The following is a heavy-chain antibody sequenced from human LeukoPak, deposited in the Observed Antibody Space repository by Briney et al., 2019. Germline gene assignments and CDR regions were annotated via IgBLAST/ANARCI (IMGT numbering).Heavy chain of an antibody. CDR3: VKDAQRGFDYSNSLEN. Sequence: PGRSLRLSCAASGFTYSHYGMHWVRQAPGKGLEWVAVIWSDATEKYYGDAVKGRFTISRDNSRNTLYLQMNSLRAEDTAVYYCVKDAQRGFDYSNSLENWGQETLVTVSS. CDR1: GFTYSHYG. J-gene: IGHJ4*02. CDR2: IWSDATEK. D-gene: IGHD4-11*01. V-gene: IGHV3-33*06.